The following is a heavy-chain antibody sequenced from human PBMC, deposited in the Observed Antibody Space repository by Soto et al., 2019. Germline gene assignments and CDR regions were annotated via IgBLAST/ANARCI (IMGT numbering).Heavy chain of an antibody. J-gene: IGHJ4*02. CDR3: ARLRYYYDSSGYPSDY. D-gene: IGHD3-22*01. Sequence: GASVKVSCKASGYTFTSYGISWVRQAPGQGLEWMGWISAYNGNTNYAQNLQGRVTMTTDTSTSTAYMELRSLRSDDTAVYYCARLRYYYDSSGYPSDYWGQGTLVTVSS. CDR2: ISAYNGNT. V-gene: IGHV1-18*01. CDR1: GYTFTSYG.